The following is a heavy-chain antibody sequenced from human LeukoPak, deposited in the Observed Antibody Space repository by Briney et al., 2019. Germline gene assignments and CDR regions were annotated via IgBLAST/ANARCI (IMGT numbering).Heavy chain of an antibody. J-gene: IGHJ4*02. CDR2: INGDGDST. Sequence: GGSLRLSCAASGFTFWEYGLSWVRQAPGKGLEWVSAINGDGDSTYYADSVSGRFTISRDNSKNTLYLQMNNLRVGDTALYYCAQDLIVTMTEGSHCHYWGQGTLVTVSS. D-gene: IGHD4-17*01. CDR3: AQDLIVTMTEGSHCHY. V-gene: IGHV3-23*01. CDR1: GFTFWEYG.